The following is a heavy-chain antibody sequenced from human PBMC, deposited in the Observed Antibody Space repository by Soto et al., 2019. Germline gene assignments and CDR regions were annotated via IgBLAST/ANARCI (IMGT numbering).Heavy chain of an antibody. J-gene: IGHJ5*02. Sequence: GGSLRLSCAASGFTFSSYAMSWVRQAPGKGLEWVSAISGSGGSTYYADSVKGRFTISRDNSKNTLYLQMNSLRAEDTAVYYCAKDFDILTGPTPTGWFDPWGQGTLVTVSS. D-gene: IGHD3-9*01. CDR2: ISGSGGST. V-gene: IGHV3-23*01. CDR1: GFTFSSYA. CDR3: AKDFDILTGPTPTGWFDP.